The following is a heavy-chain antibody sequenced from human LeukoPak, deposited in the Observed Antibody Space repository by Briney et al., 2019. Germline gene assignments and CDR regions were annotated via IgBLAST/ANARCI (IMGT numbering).Heavy chain of an antibody. D-gene: IGHD3-22*01. CDR3: ARDPPSPLYYYDSSLELHY. CDR2: IYHSGST. V-gene: IGHV4-39*07. Sequence: SETLSLTCTVSGGSITSNSYYWGWIRQPPGKGLEWIGSIYHSGSTYYNPSLKSRVTISVDTSKNQFSLKLSSVTAADTAVYYCARDPPSPLYYYDSSLELHYWGQGTLVTVSS. CDR1: GGSITSNSYY. J-gene: IGHJ4*02.